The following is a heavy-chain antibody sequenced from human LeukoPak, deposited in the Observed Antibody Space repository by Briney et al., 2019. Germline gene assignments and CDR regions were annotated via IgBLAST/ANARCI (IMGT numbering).Heavy chain of an antibody. Sequence: PSETLSLTCTVSGGSISSGGYYWSWIRQPPGKGLEWIGYIYYSGSTNYNPSLKSRVTISVDTSKNLFSLKLSSVTAADTAVYYCARHDDTIFGVSYYGMDVWGQGTTVTVSS. V-gene: IGHV4-61*08. CDR1: GGSISSGGYY. CDR3: ARHDDTIFGVSYYGMDV. J-gene: IGHJ6*02. CDR2: IYYSGST. D-gene: IGHD3-3*01.